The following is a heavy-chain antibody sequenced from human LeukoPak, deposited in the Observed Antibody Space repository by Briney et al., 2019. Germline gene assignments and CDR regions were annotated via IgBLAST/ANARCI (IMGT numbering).Heavy chain of an antibody. D-gene: IGHD3-9*01. CDR1: GFTFSDYY. J-gene: IGHJ4*02. V-gene: IGHV4-38-2*01. CDR3: ARADYDILTGYYSLFDY. Sequence: KAGGSLRLSCAASGFTFSDYYMSWIRQPPGKGLEWIGSIYYSGSTYYNPSLKSRVTISVDTSKNQFSLKLSSVTAADTAVYYCARADYDILTGYYSLFDYWGQGTLVTVSS. CDR2: IYYSGST.